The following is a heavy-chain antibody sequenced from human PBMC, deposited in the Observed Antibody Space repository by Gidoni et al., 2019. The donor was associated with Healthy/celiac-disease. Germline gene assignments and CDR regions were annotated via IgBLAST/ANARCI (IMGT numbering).Heavy chain of an antibody. CDR2: IKQDGSEK. D-gene: IGHD6-13*01. CDR3: ARDPGAAAIPGRPAD. Sequence: EVQLVESGGGLVQPGGSLRLSCAASGFTFSSYWLSWVRQAPGKGLEWVANIKQDGSEKYYVDSVKGRFTISRDNAKNSLYLQMNSLRAEDTAVYYCARDPGAAAIPGRPADWGQGTLVTVSS. J-gene: IGHJ4*02. V-gene: IGHV3-7*01. CDR1: GFTFSSYW.